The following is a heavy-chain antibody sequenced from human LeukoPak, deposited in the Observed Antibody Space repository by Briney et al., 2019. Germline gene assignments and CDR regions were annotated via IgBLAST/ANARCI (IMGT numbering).Heavy chain of an antibody. Sequence: GASVKVSCKASGGTFSSYAISWVRQAPGQGLEWMGGIIPIFGTANYAQKFQGRVTITADESTSTAYMELSSLRSEDTAVYYCARGAAGGGWFPDYYYMDVWGKGTTVTVSS. J-gene: IGHJ6*03. CDR1: GGTFSSYA. D-gene: IGHD6-19*01. CDR3: ARGAAGGGWFPDYYYMDV. CDR2: IIPIFGTA. V-gene: IGHV1-69*13.